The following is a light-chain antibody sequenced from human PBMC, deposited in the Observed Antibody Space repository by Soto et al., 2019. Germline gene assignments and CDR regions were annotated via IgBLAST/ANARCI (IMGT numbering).Light chain of an antibody. CDR1: NSDVGGYNY. CDR3: SSYAGSNWYV. CDR2: EVN. V-gene: IGLV2-8*01. Sequence: QSVLTQPPSASGSPGQSVTISCTGTNSDVGGYNYVSWYQQYPGKAPKLIIYEVNERPSGVPDRFPGSKSVNTTSLTVSGLLTADEADYYCSSYAGSNWYVFGTGTKVTVL. J-gene: IGLJ1*01.